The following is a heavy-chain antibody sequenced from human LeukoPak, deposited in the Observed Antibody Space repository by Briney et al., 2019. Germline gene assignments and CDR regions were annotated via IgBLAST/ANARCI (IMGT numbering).Heavy chain of an antibody. V-gene: IGHV4-59*01. J-gene: IGHJ4*02. CDR1: GGSISSYY. CDR2: MYYSGST. D-gene: IGHD3-16*01. Sequence: SETLSLTCTVSGGSISSYYWSWIRQPPGKGLEWIGYMYYSGSTNYNPSLKSRVTMSVDTSQNHFSLKMSSVTAADTAVYYCARDIGGSYSWYYFDYWGRGTPVTVSS. CDR3: ARDIGGSYSWYYFDY.